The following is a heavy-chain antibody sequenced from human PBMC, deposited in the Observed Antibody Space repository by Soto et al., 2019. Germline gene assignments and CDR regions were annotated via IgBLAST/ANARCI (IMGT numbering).Heavy chain of an antibody. CDR3: IGSFPF. J-gene: IGHJ1*01. CDR1: GFPFANFL. V-gene: IGHV3-49*03. Sequence: GGSLRLSCTGSGFPFANFLMSWFRQAPGKGLEWVGFIRSQPYGGTTQYAASVRGRFTISRDDSKGIAYLQMNSLKSEDSGVYYCIGSFPFWGQGPLVTVSS. D-gene: IGHD3-10*01. CDR2: IRSQPYGGTT.